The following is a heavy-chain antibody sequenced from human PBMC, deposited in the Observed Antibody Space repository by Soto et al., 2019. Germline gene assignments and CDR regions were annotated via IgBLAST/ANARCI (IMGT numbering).Heavy chain of an antibody. D-gene: IGHD2-2*01. CDR2: ITRDGSNT. V-gene: IGHV3-43*01. Sequence: EVQLVESGGVVVQPGGSLRLSCAASGFTFDDYTMHWVRQAPGKGLEWVSLITRDGSNTYYADSVKGRFTISRDNSKNSLYLQMSSLRTEDTALYYCAKDRTANAWSFGCWGQGTLVTVSS. J-gene: IGHJ4*02. CDR3: AKDRTANAWSFGC. CDR1: GFTFDDYT.